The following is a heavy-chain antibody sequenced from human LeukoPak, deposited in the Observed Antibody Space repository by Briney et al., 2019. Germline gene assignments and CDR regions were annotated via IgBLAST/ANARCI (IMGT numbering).Heavy chain of an antibody. J-gene: IGHJ6*03. V-gene: IGHV1-8*01. CDR1: GYTFTSYD. D-gene: IGHD2-2*02. Sequence: ASVKVSCKASGYTFTSYDINWVRQATGQGLEWMGWMNPNSGNTGYAQKFQGRVTMTRNTSISTAYMELSSLRSEDTAVYYCARALPDIVVVPAAISPKYYYYYYYMDVWGKGTTVTVSS. CDR2: MNPNSGNT. CDR3: ARALPDIVVVPAAISPKYYYYYYYMDV.